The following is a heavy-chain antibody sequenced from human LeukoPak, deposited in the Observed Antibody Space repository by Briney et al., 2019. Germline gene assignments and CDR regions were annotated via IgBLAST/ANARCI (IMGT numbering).Heavy chain of an antibody. V-gene: IGHV1-69*02. J-gene: IGHJ4*02. Sequence: SVKVSCKASRGTFSSYTISWVRQAPGQGREWMGRIIPIPGIANYAQKFQGRVTINAHKSTSTAYVERSSLRSEDTAVYYCAGGRGYSYGYDFDYWGQGTLVTVSS. D-gene: IGHD5-18*01. CDR2: IIPIPGIA. CDR1: RGTFSSYT. CDR3: AGGRGYSYGYDFDY.